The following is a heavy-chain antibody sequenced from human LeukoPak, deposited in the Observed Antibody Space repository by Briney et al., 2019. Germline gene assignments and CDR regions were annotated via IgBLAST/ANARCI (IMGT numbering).Heavy chain of an antibody. J-gene: IGHJ4*02. V-gene: IGHV4-61*02. CDR3: VRWSSGSTFGDY. CDR1: GGSISSGSYY. CDR2: IYTSGST. Sequence: SETLSLTCTVSGGSISSGSYYWSWIRQPAGKGLEWIVCIYTSGSTNYNPSLKSRVTISVDTSKNQFSLKLSSVTAADTAVYYCVRWSSGSTFGDYWGQGTLVTVSS. D-gene: IGHD1-26*01.